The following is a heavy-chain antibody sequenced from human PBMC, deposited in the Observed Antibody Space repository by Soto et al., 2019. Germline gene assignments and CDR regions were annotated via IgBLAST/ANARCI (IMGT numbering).Heavy chain of an antibody. J-gene: IGHJ4*02. Sequence: PSETLSLTCTVSGGSINTFYWSWVRQPAGKGLAWIGRIFSSGSTSFNPSLESRVAMSVDTSKNHFSLNLSSVTAADMAVYYCAREGSYSAYNFAHGIQLWSFDFWGQGALVTV. CDR3: AREGSYSAYNFAHGIQLWSFDF. CDR1: GGSINTFY. D-gene: IGHD5-12*01. V-gene: IGHV4-4*07. CDR2: IFSSGST.